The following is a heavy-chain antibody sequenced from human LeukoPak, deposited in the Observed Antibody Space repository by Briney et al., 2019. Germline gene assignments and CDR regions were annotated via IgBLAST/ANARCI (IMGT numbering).Heavy chain of an antibody. CDR1: GYTFTSYD. CDR2: MNPNSGNT. V-gene: IGHV1-8*01. D-gene: IGHD3-10*01. Sequence: GASVKVSCKASGYTFTSYDINWVRQATGQGLEWMGWMNPNSGNTGYAQKFQGRVTMTRNTSISTAYMELSSLRSEDTAVYYCARGLRMVRGVINYGMDVWGQGTTVTVSS. J-gene: IGHJ6*02. CDR3: ARGLRMVRGVINYGMDV.